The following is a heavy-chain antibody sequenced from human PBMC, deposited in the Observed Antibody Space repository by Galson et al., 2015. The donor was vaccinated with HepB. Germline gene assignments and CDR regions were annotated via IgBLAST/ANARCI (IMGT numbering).Heavy chain of an antibody. CDR1: GYSFNAYY. J-gene: IGHJ4*02. V-gene: IGHV1-2*02. CDR2: INPANGAT. Sequence: SVKVSCKASGYSFNAYYMHWVRQAPGQGLEWMGWINPANGATHYAQRFQGRVTMTRDTSIRTVYMNLNSLRSDDTALYYCSRARLSNYVRVLDYWGQGTRVTVSS. D-gene: IGHD3-10*02. CDR3: SRARLSNYVRVLDY.